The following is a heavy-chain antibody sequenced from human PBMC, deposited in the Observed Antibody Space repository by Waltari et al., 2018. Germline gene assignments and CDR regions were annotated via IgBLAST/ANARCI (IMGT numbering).Heavy chain of an antibody. CDR1: GFSLSTSGVG. D-gene: IGHD3-10*01. CDR3: AHSGSRGDRINLPFDY. J-gene: IGHJ4*02. V-gene: IGHV2-5*01. CDR2: IYWNDDK. Sequence: QITLKESGPTLVKPTQTLTLTCTFSGFSLSTSGVGVGWIRQPPGKALEWLARIYWNDDKGYSPSLKSRLTITKDTSKNRVVLTMTNMDPVDTTTYYCAHSGSRGDRINLPFDYWGQGTLVTVSS.